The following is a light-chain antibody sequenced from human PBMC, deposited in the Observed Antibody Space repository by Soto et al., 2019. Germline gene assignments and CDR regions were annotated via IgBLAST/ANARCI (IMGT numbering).Light chain of an antibody. V-gene: IGKV3D-15*01. CDR1: QSVHNY. CDR2: GAS. J-gene: IGKJ1*01. CDR3: QQYNNSPT. Sequence: EIVLTPSPATLSLSPVDRAALSCKASQSVHNYLAWYQQKPGQAPRLLIYGASTRATGIPARFSGSGSGTEFTLTISSLQSEDFAVYYCQQYNNSPTFGQGTKVDIK.